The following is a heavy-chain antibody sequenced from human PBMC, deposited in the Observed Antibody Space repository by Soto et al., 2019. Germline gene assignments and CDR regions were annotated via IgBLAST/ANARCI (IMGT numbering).Heavy chain of an antibody. J-gene: IGHJ4*02. V-gene: IGHV1-69*06. D-gene: IGHD6-13*01. CDR1: GGDFNNYA. Sequence: QVQLVQSGAEVKKPGSSVNVSCKASGGDFNNYAISWVRQAPGQRLEWAGRIMPIFGAAHYARKLQGRITITADKSTSTSYMEVSSLSSDDTAIYYCARENKELVRGAFDNWGQGTLFSGST. CDR3: ARENKELVRGAFDN. CDR2: IMPIFGAA.